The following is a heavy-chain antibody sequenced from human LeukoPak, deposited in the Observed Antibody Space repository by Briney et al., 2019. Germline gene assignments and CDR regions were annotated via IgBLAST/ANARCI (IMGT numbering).Heavy chain of an antibody. CDR2: IKQDGSEK. J-gene: IGHJ1*01. CDR3: AAAYCGGDCYYSAEYFQH. Sequence: PGGSLRLSCAASGFTFSSYWMSWVRQAPGKGLEWVANIKQDGSEKYYVDSVKGRFTISRDNAKNSLYLQMNSLRAEDTAVYYCAAAYCGGDCYYSAEYFQHWGQGTLVTVSS. V-gene: IGHV3-7*01. CDR1: GFTFSSYW. D-gene: IGHD2-21*02.